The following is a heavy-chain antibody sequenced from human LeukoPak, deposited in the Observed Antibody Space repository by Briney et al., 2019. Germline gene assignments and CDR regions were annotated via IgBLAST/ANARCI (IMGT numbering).Heavy chain of an antibody. CDR3: ARDRVLYFYYGMDV. CDR1: GFIFDDYD. Sequence: GGSLRLSCAASGFIFDDYDMSWARQAPGKGLRWVSGFYCNGGSTDQADSVKGRFTISRDNAKNTLYLQMNSLRAEDTAVYYCARDRVLYFYYGMDVWGQGTTVTVSS. CDR2: FYCNGGST. J-gene: IGHJ6*02. V-gene: IGHV3-20*04. D-gene: IGHD2-21*01.